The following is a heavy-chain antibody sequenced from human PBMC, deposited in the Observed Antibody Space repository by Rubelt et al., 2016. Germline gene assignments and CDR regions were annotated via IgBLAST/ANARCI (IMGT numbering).Heavy chain of an antibody. V-gene: IGHV3-23*04. Sequence: EVQLVESGGGLVQPGRSLRLSCAASGFTFSSYAMSWVRQAPGKGLEWVSAISGSGDSTYYADSVKGRFTIPRDNSKNTLTLQMNSLRAEETAVYYCAKGGVGWNYYHYWGQGTLVTVAS. CDR3: AKGGVGWNYYHY. D-gene: IGHD6-19*01. CDR2: ISGSGDST. J-gene: IGHJ4*02. CDR1: GFTFSSYA.